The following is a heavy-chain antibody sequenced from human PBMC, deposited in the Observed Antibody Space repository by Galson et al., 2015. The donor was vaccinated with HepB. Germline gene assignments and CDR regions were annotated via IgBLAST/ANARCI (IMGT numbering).Heavy chain of an antibody. Sequence: SLRLSCAASGFTFSSYSMNWVRQAPGKGLEWVSSISSSSSYIYYADSVKGRFTISRDNAKNSLYLQMNSLRAEDTAVYYCARDPGVGSGSLYSSGWYPYYYYGMDVWGQGTTVTVSS. CDR1: GFTFSSYS. J-gene: IGHJ6*02. CDR3: ARDPGVGSGSLYSSGWYPYYYYGMDV. CDR2: ISSSSSYI. V-gene: IGHV3-21*01. D-gene: IGHD6-19*01.